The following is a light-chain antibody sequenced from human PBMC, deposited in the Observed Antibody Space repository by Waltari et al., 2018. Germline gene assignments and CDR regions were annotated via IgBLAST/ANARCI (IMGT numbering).Light chain of an antibody. J-gene: IGLJ3*02. CDR1: RSNSGRNG. CDR3: AAWDDSLNGRV. Sequence: QSVLTQPPSASGTPGQGVTVSCSGSRSNSGRNGGSWYQQVPGTAPNLLIHTDNQRPSGVPDRFSGSKSGTSASLAISGLQSEDEAHYYCAAWDDSLNGRVFGGGTKVTVL. CDR2: TDN. V-gene: IGLV1-44*01.